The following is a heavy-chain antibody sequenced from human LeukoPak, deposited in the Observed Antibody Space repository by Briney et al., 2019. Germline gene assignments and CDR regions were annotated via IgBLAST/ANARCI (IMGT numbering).Heavy chain of an antibody. CDR1: GGSFSGYY. CDR2: INHSGST. V-gene: IGHV4-34*01. CDR3: ARGTGVRKSIDY. J-gene: IGHJ4*02. Sequence: PSETLSPTCAVYGGSFSGYYWSWIRQPPGKGLEWIGEINHSGSTNYNPSLKSRVTISVDTSKNQFSLKLSSVTAADTAVYYCARGTGVRKSIDYWGQGTLVTVSS. D-gene: IGHD3-10*01.